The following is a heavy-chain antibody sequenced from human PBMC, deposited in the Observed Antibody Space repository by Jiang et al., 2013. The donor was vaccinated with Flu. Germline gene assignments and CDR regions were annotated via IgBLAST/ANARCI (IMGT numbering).Heavy chain of an antibody. CDR2: IYYSGST. D-gene: IGHD3-22*01. CDR3: ARRAVVYYYDSSGYYSSCWYFDL. Sequence: GSGLVKPSETLSLTCTVSGGSISSSSYYWGWIRQPPGKGLEWIGSIYYSGSTYYNPSLKSRVTISVDTSKNQFSLKLSSVTAADTAVYYCARRAVVYYYDSSGYYSSCWYFDLWGRGTLVTVSS. V-gene: IGHV4-39*01. CDR1: GGSISSSSYY. J-gene: IGHJ2*01.